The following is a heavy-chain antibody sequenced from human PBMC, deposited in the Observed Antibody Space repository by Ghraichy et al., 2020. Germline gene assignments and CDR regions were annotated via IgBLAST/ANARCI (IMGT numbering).Heavy chain of an antibody. D-gene: IGHD2-2*01. V-gene: IGHV3-48*04. CDR3: ARDARIHVPAGRGFYYLMDV. Sequence: GGSLRLSCAASGFSFTSYSMNWVRQAPGQGLEWVSYMCRTSSTIYFADSVKDRFTISRDNAKNSLYLKMNSLRAEDTAVYYCARDARIHVPAGRGFYYLMDVWGPGTTVTVSS. CDR1: GFSFTSYS. J-gene: IGHJ6*02. CDR2: MCRTSSTI.